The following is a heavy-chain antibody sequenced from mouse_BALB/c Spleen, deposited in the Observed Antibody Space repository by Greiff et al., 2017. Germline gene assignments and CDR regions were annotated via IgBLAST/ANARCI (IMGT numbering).Heavy chain of an antibody. V-gene: IGHV2-6-7*01. CDR3: ATYYYGSSYWWYFDV. D-gene: IGHD1-1*01. CDR2: IWGDGST. CDR1: GFSLTGYG. J-gene: IGHJ1*01. Sequence: VKLMESGPGLVAPSQSLSITCTVSGFSLTGYGVNWVRQPPGKGLEWLGMIWGDGSTDYNSALKSRLSISKDNSKSQVFLKMNSLQTDDTARYYCATYYYGSSYWWYFDVWGAGTTVTVSS.